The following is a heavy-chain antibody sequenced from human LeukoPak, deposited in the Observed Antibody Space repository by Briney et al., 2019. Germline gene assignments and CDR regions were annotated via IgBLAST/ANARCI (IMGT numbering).Heavy chain of an antibody. CDR1: GYSFSSYW. D-gene: IGHD5-24*01. J-gene: IGHJ3*02. CDR2: IDPSDSYT. CDR3: ARLRWLQYAFDI. Sequence: GESLKISCKGLGYSFSSYWNAWVRQMPGKGLEWMERIDPSDSYTNYSPSFQGHVTISADKSISTAYLQWSSLKASDTAMYYCARLRWLQYAFDIWGQGTMVTVSS. V-gene: IGHV5-10-1*01.